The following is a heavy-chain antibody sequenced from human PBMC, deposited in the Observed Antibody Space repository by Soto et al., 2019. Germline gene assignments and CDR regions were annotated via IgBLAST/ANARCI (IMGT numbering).Heavy chain of an antibody. CDR2: ISSSGSSI. CDR1: GFTFSTYE. J-gene: IGHJ1*01. V-gene: IGHV3-48*03. D-gene: IGHD3-22*01. CDR3: ARDGYDTSGDSEYFQY. Sequence: EVKLVESGGGVVQPGGSLRLSCAASGFTFSTYEMNWVRQAPGKGPEWISYISSSGSSIYYADSVKGRFTISRDNAWNSLHLQMNSLRVEDTAVYYWARDGYDTSGDSEYFQYWGQGTLVTVSS.